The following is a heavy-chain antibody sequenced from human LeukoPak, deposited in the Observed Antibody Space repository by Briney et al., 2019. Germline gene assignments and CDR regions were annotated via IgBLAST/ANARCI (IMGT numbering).Heavy chain of an antibody. CDR2: IYHSGST. J-gene: IGHJ4*02. Sequence: SETLSLTCTVSGYSISSGYYWGWIRQPPGKGLEWIGSIYHSGSTYYNPSLRSRVTMSVDTSKNQFSLKLNSVTAADTAVYYCTKYGNYGGGYWGQGTLVTVSS. CDR1: GYSISSGYY. V-gene: IGHV4-38-2*02. D-gene: IGHD3-16*01. CDR3: TKYGNYGGGY.